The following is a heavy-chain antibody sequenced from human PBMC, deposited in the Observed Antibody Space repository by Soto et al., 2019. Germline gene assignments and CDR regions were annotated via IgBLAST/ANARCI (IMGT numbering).Heavy chain of an antibody. Sequence: QLQLQESGPGLVKPSETLSLTCTVSGGSISSSNYYWGWIRQPPGKGLEWIGSIYYSGSTYYNPSLKSRVTISVDASKNQFSPKLGSVTAADTAVYYCATQEVGGSYVYTFDPWGQGTLVTVSS. J-gene: IGHJ5*02. CDR2: IYYSGST. V-gene: IGHV4-39*01. CDR3: ATQEVGGSYVYTFDP. CDR1: GGSISSSNYY. D-gene: IGHD1-26*01.